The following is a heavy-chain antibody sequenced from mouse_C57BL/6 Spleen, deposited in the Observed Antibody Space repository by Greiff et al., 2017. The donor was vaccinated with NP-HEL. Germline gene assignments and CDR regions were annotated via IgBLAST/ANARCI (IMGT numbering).Heavy chain of an antibody. CDR2: ISSGSSTI. Sequence: EVMLVDSGGGLVKPGGSLKLSCAASGFTFSDYGMHWVRQAPEKGLEWVAYISSGSSTIYYADTVKGRFTISRDTAKNTLFLQMASLGSEDTAMYYCARGPFADWGQGTLVTVSA. V-gene: IGHV5-17*01. CDR1: GFTFSDYG. J-gene: IGHJ3*01. D-gene: IGHD3-3*01. CDR3: ARGPFAD.